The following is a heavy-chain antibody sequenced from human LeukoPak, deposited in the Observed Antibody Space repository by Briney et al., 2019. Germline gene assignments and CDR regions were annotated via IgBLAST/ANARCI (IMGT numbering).Heavy chain of an antibody. J-gene: IGHJ4*02. D-gene: IGHD3-10*01. CDR1: GFTFSDYY. V-gene: IGHV3-11*01. Sequence: AGGSLRLSCAASGFTFSDYYMSWIRQAPGKGLEWVSYISSSGSTIYYADSVKGRFTISRDNAKNSLYPQMNSLRAEDTAVYYCARDGLWFGEFRFDYWGQGTLVTVSS. CDR3: ARDGLWFGEFRFDY. CDR2: ISSSGSTI.